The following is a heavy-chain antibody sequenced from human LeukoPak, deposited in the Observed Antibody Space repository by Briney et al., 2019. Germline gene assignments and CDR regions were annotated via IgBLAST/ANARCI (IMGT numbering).Heavy chain of an antibody. CDR1: GFTFSSYA. CDR2: ISYDGSNK. Sequence: GRSLRLSCAASGFTFSSYAMHWVRQAPGKGLEWVAVISYDGSNKYYADSVKGRFTISRDNSKNTLYLQMNSLRAEDTAVYYCARAVGVTAIHNAFDIWGQGTMVTVSS. D-gene: IGHD2-21*02. J-gene: IGHJ3*02. V-gene: IGHV3-30*01. CDR3: ARAVGVTAIHNAFDI.